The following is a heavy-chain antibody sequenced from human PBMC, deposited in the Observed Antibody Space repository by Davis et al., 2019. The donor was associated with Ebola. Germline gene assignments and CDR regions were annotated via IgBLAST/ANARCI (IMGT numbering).Heavy chain of an antibody. CDR3: AKDSLNFYY. CDR2: VSGSGGRT. V-gene: IGHV3-23*01. J-gene: IGHJ4*02. D-gene: IGHD2-8*01. Sequence: PGGSLRLSCAASGFTFSSYAMSWVRQVPGKGLEWVSGVSGSGGRTFYADSAKARFTISRDNSKNTLYLQMNSLRAEDTAVYYCAKDSLNFYYWGQGTLVTVSS. CDR1: GFTFSSYA.